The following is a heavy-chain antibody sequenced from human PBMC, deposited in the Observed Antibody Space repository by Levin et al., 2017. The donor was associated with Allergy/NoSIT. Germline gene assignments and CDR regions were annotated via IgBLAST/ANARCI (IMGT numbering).Heavy chain of an antibody. Sequence: SCAASGFTFSSYGMHWVRQAPGKGLEWVAVISYDGSNKYYADSVKGRFTISRDNSKNTLYLQMNSLRAEDTAVYYCAKDQYYYDSSGYFYDGIDYWGQGTLVTVSS. V-gene: IGHV3-30*18. J-gene: IGHJ4*02. CDR1: GFTFSSYG. CDR2: ISYDGSNK. D-gene: IGHD3-22*01. CDR3: AKDQYYYDSSGYFYDGIDY.